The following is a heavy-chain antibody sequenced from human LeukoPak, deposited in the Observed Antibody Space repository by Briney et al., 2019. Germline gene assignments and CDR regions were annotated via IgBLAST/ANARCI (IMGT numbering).Heavy chain of an antibody. CDR2: IRYDGSNK. CDR3: AKDPGETYYFDY. CDR1: GFTFSSYG. D-gene: IGHD7-27*01. J-gene: IGHJ4*02. V-gene: IGHV3-30*02. Sequence: PGGSLRLSCAASGFTFSSYGMHWVRQAPGKGLEWVAFIRYDGSNKYYADSVKGRFTISRDNSKNTLYLQMNSLRAEDTAVYYCAKDPGETYYFDYWGQGTLVTVSS.